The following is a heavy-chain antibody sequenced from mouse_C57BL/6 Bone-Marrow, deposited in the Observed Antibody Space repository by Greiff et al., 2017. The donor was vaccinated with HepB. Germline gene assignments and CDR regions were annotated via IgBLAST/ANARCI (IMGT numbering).Heavy chain of an antibody. CDR3: ARGGYDYDGPYYYAMDY. D-gene: IGHD2-4*01. CDR1: GYAFSSYW. CDR2: IYPGDGDT. V-gene: IGHV1-80*01. J-gene: IGHJ4*01. Sequence: QVQLQQSGAELVKPGASVKISCKASGYAFSSYWMNWVKQRPGKGLEWIGQIYPGDGDTNYNGKFKGKATLTADKSSSTAYMQLSSLTSEDSAVYFCARGGYDYDGPYYYAMDYWGQGTSVTVSS.